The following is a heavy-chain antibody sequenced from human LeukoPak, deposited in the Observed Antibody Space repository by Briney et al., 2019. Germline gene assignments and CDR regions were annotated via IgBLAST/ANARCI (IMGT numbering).Heavy chain of an antibody. Sequence: PGGSLRLSCAASGFSLSSYWMHWVRQAPGKGLAWVSRISTDGSRTNYADSVRGRFTISRDNAKNTLYLQMSSLRAEDTAVYYCARDLSGPTIIWGQGTMVTVSS. CDR3: ARDLSGPTII. CDR2: ISTDGSRT. CDR1: GFSLSSYW. V-gene: IGHV3-74*01. D-gene: IGHD5-12*01. J-gene: IGHJ3*02.